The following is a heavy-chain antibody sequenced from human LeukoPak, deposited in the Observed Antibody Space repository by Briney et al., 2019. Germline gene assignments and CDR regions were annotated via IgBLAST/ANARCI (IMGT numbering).Heavy chain of an antibody. CDR2: IYYSGST. V-gene: IGHV4-61*05. Sequence: SETLSLTCTVSGGSISSSSYYWGWIRQPPGKGLEWIGYIYYSGSTNYNPSLKSRVTISVDTSKNQFSLKLSSVTAADTAVYYCARLSTVPQPIDYWGQGTLVTVSS. CDR1: GGSISSSSYY. CDR3: ARLSTVPQPIDY. D-gene: IGHD4-17*01. J-gene: IGHJ4*02.